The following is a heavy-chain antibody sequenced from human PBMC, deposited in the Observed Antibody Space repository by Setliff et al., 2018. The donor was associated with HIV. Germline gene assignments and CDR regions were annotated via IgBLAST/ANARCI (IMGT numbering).Heavy chain of an antibody. CDR2: IIPIFGTA. D-gene: IGHD5-18*01. CDR1: GGTFSSYA. Sequence: ASVKVSSKASGGTFSSYAISWVRQAPGRGLEWMGGIIPIFGTANYAQKFQGRVTITADESTSTAYMELSSLRSEDTAVYYCARVSGYSYGWAIDYWGQGTLVTVSS. J-gene: IGHJ4*02. V-gene: IGHV1-69*13. CDR3: ARVSGYSYGWAIDY.